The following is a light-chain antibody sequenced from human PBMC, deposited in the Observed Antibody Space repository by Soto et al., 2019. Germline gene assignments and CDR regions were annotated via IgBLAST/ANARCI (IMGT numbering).Light chain of an antibody. CDR1: QSVSSY. J-gene: IGKJ1*01. CDR2: DAS. V-gene: IGKV3-11*01. CDR3: QQRSNWPPT. Sequence: EIVLKQSPATLSLSPGERATLSCRASQSVSSYLAWYQQKPGQAPRLLIYDASNRATGIPARFSGSGSGTDFTPTISSLEPEDFAVYYCQQRSNWPPTFGQGTKVEIK.